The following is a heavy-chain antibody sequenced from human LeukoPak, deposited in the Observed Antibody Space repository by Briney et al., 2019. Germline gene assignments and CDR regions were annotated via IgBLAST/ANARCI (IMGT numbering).Heavy chain of an antibody. CDR3: ARGGVYNFDSSGPSAPISQLFDY. CDR1: GYTFTGYY. CDR2: INPNSGGT. V-gene: IGHV1-2*02. J-gene: IGHJ4*02. D-gene: IGHD3-22*01. Sequence: ASVKVSCKASGYTFTGYYMHWVRQAPGQGLEWMGWINPNSGGTNYAQKFQGRVTMTRDTSISTAYMELSRLRSDDTAVYYCARGGVYNFDSSGPSAPISQLFDYWGQGTLVTVYS.